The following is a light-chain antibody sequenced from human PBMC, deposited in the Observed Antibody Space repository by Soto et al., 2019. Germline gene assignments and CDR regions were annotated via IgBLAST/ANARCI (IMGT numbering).Light chain of an antibody. Sequence: SPAILSVSPGDSVTLSCRASQSISSNLAWYQQKPGQAPRLLIYGVSSRATGVPARFSGSGSGTEFTLTINSLLSEDFGVYYCQQYKSWPTFGQGTKVDIK. V-gene: IGKV3-15*01. CDR2: GVS. CDR3: QQYKSWPT. J-gene: IGKJ1*01. CDR1: QSISSN.